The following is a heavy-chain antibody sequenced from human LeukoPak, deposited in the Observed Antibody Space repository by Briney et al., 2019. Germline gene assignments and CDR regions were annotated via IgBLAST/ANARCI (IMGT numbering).Heavy chain of an antibody. CDR1: GGTFSSYA. CDR2: IIPILGIA. D-gene: IGHD3-22*01. V-gene: IGHV1-69*04. J-gene: IGHJ5*02. CDR3: ARDGRKKYYYDSSGYYEP. Sequence: SVKVSCKASGGTFSSYAISWVRQALGQGLEWMGRIIPILGIANYAQKFQGRVTITADRATSTAYMELSSLRSEDTAVYYCARDGRKKYYYDSSGYYEPRGQGTLVTVSS.